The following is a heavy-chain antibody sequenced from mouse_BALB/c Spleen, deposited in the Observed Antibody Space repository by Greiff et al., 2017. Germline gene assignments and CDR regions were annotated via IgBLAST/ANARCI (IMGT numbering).Heavy chain of an antibody. CDR2: ISTYYGDA. J-gene: IGHJ2*01. V-gene: IGHV1S137*01. Sequence: VQLQQSGAELVRPGVSVKISCKGSGYTFTDYAMHWVKQSHAKSLEWIGVISTYYGDASYNQKFKGKATMTVDKSSSTAYMELARLTSEDSAIYYCARATTVDYFDYWGQGTTLTVSS. D-gene: IGHD1-1*01. CDR1: GYTFTDYA. CDR3: ARATTVDYFDY.